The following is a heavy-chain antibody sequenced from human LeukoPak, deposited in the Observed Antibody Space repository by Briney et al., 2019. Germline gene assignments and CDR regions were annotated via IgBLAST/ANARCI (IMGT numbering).Heavy chain of an antibody. J-gene: IGHJ4*02. V-gene: IGHV1-2*02. Sequence: ASVKVSCKASGYTFTGSYMHWVRQAPGQGLEWMGWVNPNSGGTNYAQKFQGRVAMTRDTSISTAYMELSSLRSDDTAVYYCARDNPYDSSGYYPEYWGQGTLVTVSS. CDR2: VNPNSGGT. CDR1: GYTFTGSY. CDR3: ARDNPYDSSGYYPEY. D-gene: IGHD3-22*01.